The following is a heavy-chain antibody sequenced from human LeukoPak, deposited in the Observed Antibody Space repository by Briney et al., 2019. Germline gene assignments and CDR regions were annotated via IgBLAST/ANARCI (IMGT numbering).Heavy chain of an antibody. J-gene: IGHJ4*02. CDR1: GFTFSSYA. V-gene: IGHV3-64*01. D-gene: IGHD6-19*01. Sequence: GGSLRLSCAASGFTFSSYAMHWVRQAPGKGLEYVSAISSNGGSTYYANSVKGRFTISRDNSKNTLYLQMGSLRAEDMAVYYRAKGRIAVAGTLFGYWGQGTLVTVSS. CDR2: ISSNGGST. CDR3: AKGRIAVAGTLFGY.